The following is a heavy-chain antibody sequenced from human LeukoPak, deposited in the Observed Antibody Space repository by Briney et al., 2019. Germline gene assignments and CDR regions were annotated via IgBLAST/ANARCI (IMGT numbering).Heavy chain of an antibody. CDR2: INHSGST. V-gene: IGHV4-34*01. J-gene: IGHJ1*01. Sequence: SETLSLTCAVYGGSFSGYYWSWIRQPPGKGLEWIGEINHSGSTNYNPSLKSRVTISVDTSKNQFSLKLNSVTPADTAVYYCARAVDSSAFSSFQHWGQGTLVTVSS. CDR1: GGSFSGYY. D-gene: IGHD3-22*01. CDR3: ARAVDSSAFSSFQH.